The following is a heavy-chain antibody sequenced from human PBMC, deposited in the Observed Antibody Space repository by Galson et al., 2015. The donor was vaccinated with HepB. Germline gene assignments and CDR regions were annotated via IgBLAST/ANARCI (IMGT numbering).Heavy chain of an antibody. V-gene: IGHV3-48*01. CDR2: INGNSRTI. Sequence: SLRLSCAVSGLTFSSYSMNWVRQAPGKGLEWVSYINGNSRTIYYADSVKGRFTISRDNAKNSLYLQMNSLRAEDTAVYYCARALTTVAYYYYGLDVWGQGTTVTVSS. D-gene: IGHD1-1*01. J-gene: IGHJ6*02. CDR1: GLTFSSYS. CDR3: ARALTTVAYYYYGLDV.